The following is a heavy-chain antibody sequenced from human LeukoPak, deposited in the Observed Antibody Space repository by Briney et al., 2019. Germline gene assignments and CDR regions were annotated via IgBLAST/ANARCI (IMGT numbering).Heavy chain of an antibody. D-gene: IGHD5-12*01. CDR2: ISGSGGST. J-gene: IGHJ4*02. V-gene: IGHV3-23*01. CDR3: ARDHAGRGGRGYPDY. CDR1: GFTFSSYA. Sequence: QTGGSLRLSCAASGFTFSSYAMSWVRQAPGKGLEWVSAISGSGGSTYYADSVKGRFTISRDHSNNTLYLQMNSLRAEDTAVYYCARDHAGRGGRGYPDYWGQGTLVTVSS.